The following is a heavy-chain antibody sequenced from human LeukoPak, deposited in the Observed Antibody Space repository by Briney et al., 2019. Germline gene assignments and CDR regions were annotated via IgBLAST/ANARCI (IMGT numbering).Heavy chain of an antibody. CDR1: GGSISSYY. CDR3: AKDRIQLRLGAFDI. J-gene: IGHJ3*02. V-gene: IGHV4-59*01. D-gene: IGHD5-18*01. CDR2: IYYSGST. Sequence: SETLSLTCTVSGGSISSYYWNWIRQPPGKGLEWIGYIYYSGSTNYNPSLKSRVTISVDTSKNKFSLKLSSVTAADTAVYYCAKDRIQLRLGAFDIWGQGTMVTVSS.